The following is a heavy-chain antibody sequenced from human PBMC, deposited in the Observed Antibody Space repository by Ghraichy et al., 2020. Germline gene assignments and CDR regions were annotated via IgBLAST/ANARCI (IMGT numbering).Heavy chain of an antibody. D-gene: IGHD6-6*01. J-gene: IGHJ3*02. V-gene: IGHV4-34*01. CDR3: ARILGRSLRKPAGRLAFDI. CDR1: GGSFSGYY. CDR2: INHSGST. Sequence: ETLSLTCAVYGGSFSGYYWSWIRQPPGKGLEWIGEINHSGSTNYNPSLKSRVTISVDTSKNQFSLKLSSVTAADTAVYYCARILGRSLRKPAGRLAFDIWGQGTMVTVSS.